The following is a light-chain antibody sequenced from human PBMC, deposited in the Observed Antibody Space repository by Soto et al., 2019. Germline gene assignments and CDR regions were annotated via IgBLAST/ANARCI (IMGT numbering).Light chain of an antibody. V-gene: IGKV1-33*01. J-gene: IGKJ1*01. CDR3: QQYDNLPTWT. Sequence: DIQMTQSPSSLSASVGDRVTITCQASQDISNYLNWYQQKPGKAPKLLIYDASNLETGVPSRFSGSGSGIDFTFTISSLQPEDIATYYCQQYDNLPTWTFGQWTKVEIK. CDR2: DAS. CDR1: QDISNY.